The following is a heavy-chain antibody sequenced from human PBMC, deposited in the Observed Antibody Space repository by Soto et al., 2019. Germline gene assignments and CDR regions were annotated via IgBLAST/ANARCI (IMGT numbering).Heavy chain of an antibody. D-gene: IGHD6-19*01. V-gene: IGHV3-23*01. CDR2: ISCCGGSA. CDR3: AKADGQQWLIPHLDN. CDR1: GFNFKKFA. Sequence: VGSLRLSCVASGFNFKKFAMAWVRQAAGEGLEWVSGISCCGGSASYADSAKGRFSIARDDSKNTVSLQLNSLRVEDTAQYYCAKADGQQWLIPHLDNWGQGTLVTVSS. J-gene: IGHJ4*02.